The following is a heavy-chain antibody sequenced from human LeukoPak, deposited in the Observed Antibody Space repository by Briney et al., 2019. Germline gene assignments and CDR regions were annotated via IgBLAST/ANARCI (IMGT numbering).Heavy chain of an antibody. V-gene: IGHV4-30-2*01. CDR2: IYHSGST. Sequence: SQTLSLTCAVSGGSIASGGYSWSWIRQPPGKGLEWIGYIYHSGSTYYNPSLKSRVTISVDRSENQFSLKLSSVTAADTAVYYCARADSNYFFDYWGQGTLVTVSS. CDR1: GGSIASGGYS. D-gene: IGHD4-11*01. J-gene: IGHJ4*02. CDR3: ARADSNYFFDY.